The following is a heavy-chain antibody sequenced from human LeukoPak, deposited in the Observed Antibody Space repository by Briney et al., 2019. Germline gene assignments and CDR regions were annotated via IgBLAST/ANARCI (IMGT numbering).Heavy chain of an antibody. V-gene: IGHV4-39*01. Sequence: WIRQPPGKGLEWIGSIYYSGSTYYNPSLKSRITISVDTSKNQFSLKLSSVTAADTAVYYCARQGWDYYDSSGYYTMNWFDPWGQGTLVTVSS. J-gene: IGHJ5*02. CDR3: ARQGWDYYDSSGYYTMNWFDP. CDR2: IYYSGST. D-gene: IGHD3-22*01.